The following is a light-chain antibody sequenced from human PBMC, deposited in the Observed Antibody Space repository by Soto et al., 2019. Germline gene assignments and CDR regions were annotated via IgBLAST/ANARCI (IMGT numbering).Light chain of an antibody. CDR3: QQYGNSPIT. Sequence: TQSRSTLSASVEDRVTITCRASQSITNYLAWYQQKPGQAPRLLIYGASSRATGIPDRFSGSGSGTDFTLTISRLEPEDFAVYYCQQYGNSPITFGQGTRLEI. CDR2: GAS. J-gene: IGKJ5*01. V-gene: IGKV3-20*01. CDR1: QSITNY.